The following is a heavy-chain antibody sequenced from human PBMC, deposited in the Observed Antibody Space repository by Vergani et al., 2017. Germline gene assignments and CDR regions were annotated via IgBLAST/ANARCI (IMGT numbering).Heavy chain of an antibody. Sequence: VQLVESGGGLVQPGRSLRLSCAASGFTFSSYGMHWVRQAPGKGLEWVAVISYDGSNKYYADSVKGRFTISRDNSKNTLYLQMNSLRAEDTAVYYCVRFEGYHWGQGTLVTVSS. CDR3: VRFEGYH. D-gene: IGHD2-2*01. CDR1: GFTFSSYG. CDR2: ISYDGSNK. J-gene: IGHJ4*02. V-gene: IGHV3-30*03.